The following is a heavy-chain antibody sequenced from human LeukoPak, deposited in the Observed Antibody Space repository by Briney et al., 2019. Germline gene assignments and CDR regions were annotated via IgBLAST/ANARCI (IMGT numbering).Heavy chain of an antibody. CDR2: IYSGGST. Sequence: PGGSLRLSCAASGFTVSSNYMSWVRQAPGKGLEWVSVIYSGGSTYYADSVKGRFTISRDNSKNTLYLQMNSLRAEDPAVYYCASFMTVTTSFYWGQGTLVTVSS. CDR1: GFTVSSNY. CDR3: ASFMTVTTSFY. V-gene: IGHV3-53*01. D-gene: IGHD4-17*01. J-gene: IGHJ4*02.